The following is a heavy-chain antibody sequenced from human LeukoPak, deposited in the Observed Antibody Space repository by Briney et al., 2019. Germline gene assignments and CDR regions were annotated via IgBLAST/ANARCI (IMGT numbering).Heavy chain of an antibody. CDR2: IYYSGST. V-gene: IGHV4-59*01. J-gene: IGHJ2*01. CDR3: ARHAPRGYCSSTSCYADYWYFDL. D-gene: IGHD2-2*01. CDR1: GGSISSYY. Sequence: SETLSLTCTVSGGSISSYYWSWIRQPPGKGLEWIGYIYYSGSTNYNTSLKSRVTISVDTSKNQFSLKLSSVTAADTAVYYCARHAPRGYCSSTSCYADYWYFDLWGRGTLVTVSS.